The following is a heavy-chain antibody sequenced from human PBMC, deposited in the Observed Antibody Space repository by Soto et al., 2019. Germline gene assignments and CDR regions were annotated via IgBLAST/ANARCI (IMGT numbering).Heavy chain of an antibody. Sequence: ESVGGVVQPGRSLRLSCAASGFTFSSFGMHWVRQAPGKGLEWVAVISYDGSNKYYSDSVKGRFTISRDNSKSTLSLQANSLRTDDTAVFFCARDRGDFKTRYNDYSYYGMDVWGQGTTVTVSS. CDR2: ISYDGSNK. V-gene: IGHV3-30*03. CDR1: GFTFSSFG. J-gene: IGHJ6*02. D-gene: IGHD1-20*01. CDR3: ARDRGDFKTRYNDYSYYGMDV.